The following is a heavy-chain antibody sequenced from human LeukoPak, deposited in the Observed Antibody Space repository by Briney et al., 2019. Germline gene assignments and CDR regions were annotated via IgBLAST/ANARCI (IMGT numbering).Heavy chain of an antibody. CDR2: ISGSGGST. V-gene: IGHV3-23*01. Sequence: GGSLRLSCAASGFTFSSYEMNWVRQAPGKGLEWVSAISGSGGSTYYADSVKGRFTISRDNSKNTLYLQMNSLRAEDTAVYYCAPYGSGSPIFDYWGQGNLVTVSS. D-gene: IGHD3-10*01. CDR3: APYGSGSPIFDY. J-gene: IGHJ4*02. CDR1: GFTFSSYE.